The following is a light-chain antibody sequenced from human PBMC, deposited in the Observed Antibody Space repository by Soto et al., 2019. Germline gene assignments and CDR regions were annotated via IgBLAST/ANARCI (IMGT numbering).Light chain of an antibody. CDR2: GAS. CDR1: QSLSSN. V-gene: IGKV3-15*01. Sequence: EIVMTQSPATLSVSPGERATLSCRASQSLSSNLAWHQQKPGQAPRLLIYGASTRATGIPARFSGSGSGTDFTLTISSLQPEDFAVYFCQQRSNWPRLTFGGGTKVDIK. J-gene: IGKJ4*01. CDR3: QQRSNWPRLT.